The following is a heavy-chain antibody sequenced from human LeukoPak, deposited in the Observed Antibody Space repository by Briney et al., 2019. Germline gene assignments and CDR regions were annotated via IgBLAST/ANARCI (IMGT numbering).Heavy chain of an antibody. J-gene: IGHJ4*02. Sequence: ASVKVSCKASGYTFTSYYMHWVRQAPGQGLEWMGIINPNGGSTSYAQKFQGRVTMTRDMSTGTVYMELSSLRSEDTAVYYCARGDVLFSYSSSDAYYFDYWGQGTLVTVSS. CDR1: GYTFTSYY. CDR3: ARGDVLFSYSSSDAYYFDY. D-gene: IGHD6-6*01. CDR2: INPNGGST. V-gene: IGHV1-46*01.